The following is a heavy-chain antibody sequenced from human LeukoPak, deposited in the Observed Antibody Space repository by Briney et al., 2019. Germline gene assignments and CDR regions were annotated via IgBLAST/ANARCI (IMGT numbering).Heavy chain of an antibody. V-gene: IGHV2-5*02. J-gene: IGHJ4*02. Sequence: VSGPALVKPTQTLTLTCTFSGFSLSTSGVGVGWIRQPPGKALEWLVLIYWDDDKRYSPSLKSRLTITKDTSKNQVVLTMTNMDPVDTATYYCARLKGYFDYWGQGTLVTVSS. CDR3: ARLKGYFDY. CDR1: GFSLSTSGVG. CDR2: IYWDDDK.